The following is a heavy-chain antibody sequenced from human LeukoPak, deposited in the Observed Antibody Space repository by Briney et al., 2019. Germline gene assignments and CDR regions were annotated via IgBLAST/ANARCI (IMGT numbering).Heavy chain of an antibody. CDR3: ARDSTYRSPG. Sequence: SETLSLTCTVSGGSVSGNYWSWIRQPAGKGLEWIGRVFSSGNTNLNPSLQSRVTMSVDTSKNQFSLRLTSVTAADTAIYYCARDSTYRSPGWGQGTLVTVSS. CDR2: VFSSGNT. V-gene: IGHV4-4*07. J-gene: IGHJ4*02. D-gene: IGHD6-19*01. CDR1: GGSVSGNY.